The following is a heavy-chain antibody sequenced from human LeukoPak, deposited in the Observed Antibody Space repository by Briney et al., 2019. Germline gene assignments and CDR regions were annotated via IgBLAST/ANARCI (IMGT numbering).Heavy chain of an antibody. V-gene: IGHV3-64D*09. CDR1: GFPFSSYA. J-gene: IGHJ6*02. CDR2: ISDSGGST. Sequence: GVLRLSCSASGFPFSSYAMHWVRQAPGKGLEYVSAISDSGGSTYYADSVKGRFTISRDNSKNTPYLQMSSLRAEDTAVYFCVRGYSFGPYGMDVWGQGTTVTVSS. D-gene: IGHD2-15*01. CDR3: VRGYSFGPYGMDV.